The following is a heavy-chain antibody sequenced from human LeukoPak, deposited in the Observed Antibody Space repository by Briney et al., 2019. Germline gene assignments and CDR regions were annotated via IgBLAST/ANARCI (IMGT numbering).Heavy chain of an antibody. D-gene: IGHD1-1*01. CDR2: INQDASSI. V-gene: IGHV3-7*01. Sequence: HSGGSLRLSCAASGFTFSSYWMSWDRQAPDKGLEWVANINQDASSINYAGSVKGRFTISRDNAKKSLYLQMNSLRAEDTAVYYCARTGYIDEGFDYWGQGTLVTVSS. CDR1: GFTFSSYW. J-gene: IGHJ4*02. CDR3: ARTGYIDEGFDY.